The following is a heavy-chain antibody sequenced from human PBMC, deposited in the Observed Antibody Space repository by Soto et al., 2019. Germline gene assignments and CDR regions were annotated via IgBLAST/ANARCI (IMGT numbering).Heavy chain of an antibody. J-gene: IGHJ4*02. Sequence: QVQLVESGGGVVQPGRSLRRSCAVSGFTFRNYGMHWVRQAPGKGLEWVAVIPDDGSYQYYADSVKGGFTISRDNSKNTLYLQMNSLRAEDTAVYYCVGDDDNDDNGLDYWGQGTLVTVSS. V-gene: IGHV3-33*01. D-gene: IGHD1-1*01. CDR3: VGDDDNDDNGLDY. CDR1: GFTFRNYG. CDR2: IPDDGSYQ.